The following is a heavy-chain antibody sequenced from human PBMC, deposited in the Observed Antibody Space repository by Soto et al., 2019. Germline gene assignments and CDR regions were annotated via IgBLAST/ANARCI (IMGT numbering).Heavy chain of an antibody. D-gene: IGHD4-4*01. Sequence: GGSLRLSCSASGFTFSSYAMHWVRQAPGKGLEYVSAISSNGGSTYYADSVKGRFTISRDNSKNTLYLQMSSLRAEETAVYYCVKWGTVTTDYYYGMDVWGQGTTVTVSS. V-gene: IGHV3-64D*06. CDR1: GFTFSSYA. CDR2: ISSNGGST. J-gene: IGHJ6*02. CDR3: VKWGTVTTDYYYGMDV.